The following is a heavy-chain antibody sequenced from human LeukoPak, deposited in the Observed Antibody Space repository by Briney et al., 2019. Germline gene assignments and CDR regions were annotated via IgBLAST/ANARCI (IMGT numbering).Heavy chain of an antibody. J-gene: IGHJ3*01. Sequence: PSETLSLTCDVSGASISATNWWTWVRLPPGEGLEWIGEVSHSETTNYSPSVKGRVRLSVDRATNQISLKLTSVTAADTAVYYCAKESGRGTFDVWGQGTMVTVSS. V-gene: IGHV4-4*02. CDR2: VSHSETT. D-gene: IGHD3-10*01. CDR1: GASISATNW. CDR3: AKESGRGTFDV.